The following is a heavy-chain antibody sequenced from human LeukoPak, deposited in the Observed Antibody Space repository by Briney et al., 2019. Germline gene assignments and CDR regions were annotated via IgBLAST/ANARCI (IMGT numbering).Heavy chain of an antibody. D-gene: IGHD6-6*01. CDR3: AKDMRYSSSLRGSYYYYYGMDV. CDR2: ISYDGSNK. CDR1: GFTFSSYG. V-gene: IGHV3-30*18. Sequence: RAGGSLRLSCAASGFTFSSYGMHWVRQAPGKGLEWVAVISYDGSNKYYADSVKGRFTISRDNSKNTLYLQMNSLRAEDTAVYYCAKDMRYSSSLRGSYYYYYGMDVWGQGTTVTVSS. J-gene: IGHJ6*02.